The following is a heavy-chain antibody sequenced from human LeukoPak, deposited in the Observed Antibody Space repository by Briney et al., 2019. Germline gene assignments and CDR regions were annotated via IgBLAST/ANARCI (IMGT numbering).Heavy chain of an antibody. J-gene: IGHJ3*02. V-gene: IGHV3-48*01. CDR1: GFTFTRHS. Sequence: GGSLRLSCAASGFTFTRHSMNWVRQAPGRGLEWVSFIGIWGSTIYYADSVKGRFTISRDNAKNSVYLQMNSLRAEDTAVYYCAKGEYSSSWSDAFDIWGQGTMVTVSS. CDR3: AKGEYSSSWSDAFDI. CDR2: IGIWGSTI. D-gene: IGHD6-13*01.